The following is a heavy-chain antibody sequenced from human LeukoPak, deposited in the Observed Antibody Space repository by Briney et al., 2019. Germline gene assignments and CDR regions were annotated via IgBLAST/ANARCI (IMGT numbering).Heavy chain of an antibody. CDR1: GGSIISGDYS. D-gene: IGHD4-17*01. Sequence: SQTLSLTCAVSGGSIISGDYSWSWSWIRQPPGKGLEWIGYIYHSGSTYYNPSLKSRVTISVDRSKNQFSLKLSSVTAADTAVYYCARVNGDYPGYFDLWGRGTLVTVSS. CDR3: ARVNGDYPGYFDL. V-gene: IGHV4-30-2*01. CDR2: IYHSGST. J-gene: IGHJ2*01.